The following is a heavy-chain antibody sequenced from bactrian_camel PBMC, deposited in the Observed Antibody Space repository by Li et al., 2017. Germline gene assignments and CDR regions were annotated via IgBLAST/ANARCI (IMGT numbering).Heavy chain of an antibody. CDR3: AVSLGNWAYHY. V-gene: IGHV3S1*01. CDR1: GYAISSGC. D-gene: IGHD1*01. Sequence: VQLVESGGGLVQPGGSLRLSCAASGYAISSGCLGWFRQAPGNEREGVARIGPGSDSTWYADSVKGRFTVSHDNAENTVYLQMNSLKSEDTALYYCAVSLGNWAYHYWGQGTQVTVS. J-gene: IGHJ4*01. CDR2: IGPGSDST.